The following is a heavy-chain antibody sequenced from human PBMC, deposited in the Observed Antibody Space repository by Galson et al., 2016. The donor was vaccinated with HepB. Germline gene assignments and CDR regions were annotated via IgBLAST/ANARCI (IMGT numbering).Heavy chain of an antibody. CDR2: IYPADSVT. CDR3: ARRGTDYYDSSLYNDAFDI. CDR1: GYSFNSQW. V-gene: IGHV5-51*01. J-gene: IGHJ3*02. D-gene: IGHD3-22*01. Sequence: QSGAEVKKPGESLKITCKASGYSFNSQWIGWVRQMPGKGLEWMGFIYPADSVTRYSPSFQGQVTFSVDKSSSTAYLQWSSLKTSDTAMYYCARRGTDYYDSSLYNDAFDIWGQGTMVTVSS.